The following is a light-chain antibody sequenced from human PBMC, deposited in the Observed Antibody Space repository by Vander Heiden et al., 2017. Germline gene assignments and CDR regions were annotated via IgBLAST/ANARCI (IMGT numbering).Light chain of an antibody. CDR1: QGVSSSY. CDR2: GAS. V-gene: IGKV3-20*01. J-gene: IGKJ5*01. CDR3: QQYSSYLIT. Sequence: VLTQSPGPLSLSPGERATLSCSASQGVSSSYLAWYKQKPGQAPRLLICGASSRATGIPERFRGSGSGTDFTLTISRLEPEDFAVYYCQQYSSYLITFGQGTRLEIK.